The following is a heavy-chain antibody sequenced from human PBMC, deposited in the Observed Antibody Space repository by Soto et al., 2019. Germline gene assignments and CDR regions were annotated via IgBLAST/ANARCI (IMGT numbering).Heavy chain of an antibody. CDR2: ITDTGGDT. CDR1: EITFRSRA. Sequence: EVQLLESGGDLVQPGGSLRLSCVASEITFRSRAMSWVRQAPGEGLEWVSTITDTGGDTKYADSVRGRFTISRDNSKNTLYLQMNSLRAEDTAVYYCAKDLHYYDSSGAGSWGQGTLVTVSS. J-gene: IGHJ5*02. CDR3: AKDLHYYDSSGAGS. V-gene: IGHV3-23*01. D-gene: IGHD3-22*01.